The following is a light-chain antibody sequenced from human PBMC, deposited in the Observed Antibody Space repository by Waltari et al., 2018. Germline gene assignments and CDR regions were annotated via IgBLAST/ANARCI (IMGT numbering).Light chain of an antibody. CDR1: LSTIGPHY. Sequence: QSVLTQPPSASGTPGQSVTISCSGSLSTIGPHYVYWYQQLPGTAPKLLIYLTHQRPSGVPDRCSASKSGTSASLAISGLRFEDEGDYYCATRDEGPTVVFGGGTKVTVL. V-gene: IGLV1-47*01. CDR2: LTH. CDR3: ATRDEGPTVV. J-gene: IGLJ2*01.